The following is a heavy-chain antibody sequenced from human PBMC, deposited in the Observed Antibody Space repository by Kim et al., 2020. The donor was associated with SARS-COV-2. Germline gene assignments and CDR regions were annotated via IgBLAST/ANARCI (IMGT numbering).Heavy chain of an antibody. CDR2: TYDRGTARCA. V-gene: IGHV4-59*12. CDR3: ARAEVRFGIYWY. J-gene: IGHJ2*01. D-gene: IGHD3-10*01. CDR1: GDSIKTYY. Sequence: SETLSLTCTVSGDSIKTYYWAWIRQAPGKGLEWIAYTYDRGTARCANYHPTLTTRVTISVNTPNRLSSLSVLSVSPADTAVYYGARAEVRFGIYWY.